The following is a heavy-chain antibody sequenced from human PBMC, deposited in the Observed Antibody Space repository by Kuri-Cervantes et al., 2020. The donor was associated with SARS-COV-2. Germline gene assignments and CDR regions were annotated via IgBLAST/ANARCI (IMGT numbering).Heavy chain of an antibody. CDR1: GFTFSSYA. CDR3: AGWPVVPAANPKWGIDY. V-gene: IGHV3-30-3*01. CDR2: ISYDGSNK. J-gene: IGHJ4*02. D-gene: IGHD2-2*01. Sequence: GGSLRLSCAASGFTFSSYAMHWVRQAPGKGLEWAAVISYDGSNKYYADSVKGRFTISRDNSKNTLYLQMNSLRAEDTAVYYCAGWPVVPAANPKWGIDYWGQGTLVTVSS.